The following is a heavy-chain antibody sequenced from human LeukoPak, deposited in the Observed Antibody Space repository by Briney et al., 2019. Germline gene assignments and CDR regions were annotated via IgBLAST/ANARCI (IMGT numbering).Heavy chain of an antibody. J-gene: IGHJ4*02. Sequence: KASETLSLTCNVSGGSISNYYWTWIRQPAGKGLEWIGRIYTSGSTNYNPSLKSRVTISVDTSKNQFSLKLSSVTAADTAVYYCAAQAAPPGSFDYWGQGTLVTVSS. CDR2: IYTSGST. CDR1: GGSISNYY. CDR3: AAQAAPPGSFDY. V-gene: IGHV4-4*07. D-gene: IGHD6-13*01.